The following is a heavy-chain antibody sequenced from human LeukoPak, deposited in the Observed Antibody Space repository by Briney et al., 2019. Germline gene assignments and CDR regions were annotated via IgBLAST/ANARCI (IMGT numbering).Heavy chain of an antibody. J-gene: IGHJ4*02. Sequence: PGGSLRLSCSVSRSSFSNYDMHWVRQAPGKGLEWVTLIRSAGTDKYYADSVKGRFTISRDNSKNTLHLQMNSLRPEDTAVYYCYGEGYWGQGTLVTVSS. V-gene: IGHV3-30*02. CDR1: RSSFSNYD. CDR3: YGEGY. CDR2: IRSAGTDK. D-gene: IGHD4-17*01.